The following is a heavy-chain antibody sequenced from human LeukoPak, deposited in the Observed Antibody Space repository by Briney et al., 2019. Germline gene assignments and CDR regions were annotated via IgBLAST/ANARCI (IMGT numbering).Heavy chain of an antibody. CDR3: ARKYGSSWTKNAFDI. D-gene: IGHD6-13*01. CDR2: MNPNSGNT. Sequence: AASVKVSCKASGYTFTNYDINWVRQATGQGLEWMGWMNPNSGNTGYTQKCQGRVTMTRNTSISTAYMELSSLRSEDTAVYYCARKYGSSWTKNAFDIWGQGTMVTVSS. CDR1: GYTFTNYD. V-gene: IGHV1-8*01. J-gene: IGHJ3*02.